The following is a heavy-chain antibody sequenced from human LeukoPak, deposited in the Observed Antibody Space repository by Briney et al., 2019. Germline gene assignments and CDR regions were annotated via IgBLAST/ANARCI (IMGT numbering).Heavy chain of an antibody. CDR3: ATPAGTTNYYYYYGMDV. V-gene: IGHV1-2*06. D-gene: IGHD1/OR15-1a*01. Sequence: ASVKVSCKASGYTFTGYYMHWVRQAPGQGLEWMGRINPNSGGTNYAQKFQGRVTMTRDTYISTAYMELSRLRSDDTAVYYCATPAGTTNYYYYYGMDVWGQGTTVTVSS. CDR1: GYTFTGYY. J-gene: IGHJ6*02. CDR2: INPNSGGT.